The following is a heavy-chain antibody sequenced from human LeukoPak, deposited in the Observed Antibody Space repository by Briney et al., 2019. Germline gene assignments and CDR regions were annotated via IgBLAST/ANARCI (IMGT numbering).Heavy chain of an antibody. J-gene: IGHJ4*02. CDR1: GGSISSGAYY. V-gene: IGHV4-39*01. Sequence: KSSETLSLTCTVSGGSISSGAYYWGWIRQPPGKGLEWIGTIHYSGSTYYNPSLKSRVTISVDTSKNQFSLKLSSVTAADTAVYYCARHMEEWEPYATWYFDYWGQGTLVTVSS. CDR3: ARHMEEWEPYATWYFDY. D-gene: IGHD1-26*01. CDR2: IHYSGST.